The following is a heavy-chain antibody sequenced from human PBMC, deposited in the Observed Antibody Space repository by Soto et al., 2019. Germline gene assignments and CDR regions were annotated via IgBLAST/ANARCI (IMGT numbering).Heavy chain of an antibody. Sequence: EVQLVESGGGLVKPGGSRRLSCAASGFPFTNAWMSWVRQVPGKGLEWIARALSKADGGETDYAAPVKDRFTITRDDSRERSNLQLQSLRTEHPAVYYGTTYDCSWGSDRYRWAYWGEGALVSASS. CDR2: ALSKADGGET. V-gene: IGHV3-15*01. CDR1: GFPFTNAW. J-gene: IGHJ4*02. CDR3: TTYDCSWGSDRYRWAY. D-gene: IGHD3-16*02.